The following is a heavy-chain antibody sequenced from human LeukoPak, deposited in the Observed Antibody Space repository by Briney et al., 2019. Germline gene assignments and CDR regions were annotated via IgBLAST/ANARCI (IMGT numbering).Heavy chain of an antibody. D-gene: IGHD3-22*01. CDR3: ATGKIVVVKALADY. CDR2: FDPEDGET. V-gene: IGHV1-24*01. Sequence: VASVKVSCKVSGYTLTELFMHWVRQAPGKGLEWMGGFDPEDGETIYAQKFQGRVTMTEDTSTDTVYMELSSLRSEDTAVYYCATGKIVVVKALADYWGQGTLVTVSS. J-gene: IGHJ4*02. CDR1: GYTLTELF.